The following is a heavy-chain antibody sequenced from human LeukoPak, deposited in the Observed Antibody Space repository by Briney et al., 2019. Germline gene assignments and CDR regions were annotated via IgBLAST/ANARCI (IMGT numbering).Heavy chain of an antibody. D-gene: IGHD2-2*01. CDR1: GCSVSSGRYY. Sequence: KPSGTLSLHCTGSGCSVSSGRYYWGWNPQPPGEGLEWIGYIYYSGSTNYNPSLKSRVTISVDTSKNQFSLKLSSVTAADTAVYYCARVGVVASGMDVWGQGTTVTVSS. J-gene: IGHJ6*02. CDR3: ARVGVVASGMDV. V-gene: IGHV4-61*01. CDR2: IYYSGST.